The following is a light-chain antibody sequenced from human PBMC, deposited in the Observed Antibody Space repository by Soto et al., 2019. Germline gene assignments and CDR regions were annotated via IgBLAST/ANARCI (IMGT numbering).Light chain of an antibody. V-gene: IGKV3-11*01. CDR2: ATS. Sequence: EIVLTQSPATLSLSPGERATLCCRASQSVSSYLAWYQQKPGQAPRLLVFATSARATGVPDRFRGSRSGTDFTLTISSLQPEDSATYYCHQYYNRPPWTFGQGTKVDIK. J-gene: IGKJ1*01. CDR1: QSVSSY. CDR3: HQYYNRPPWT.